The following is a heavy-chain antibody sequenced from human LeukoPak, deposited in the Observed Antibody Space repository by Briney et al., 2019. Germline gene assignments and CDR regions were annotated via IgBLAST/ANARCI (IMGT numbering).Heavy chain of an antibody. D-gene: IGHD3-9*01. CDR3: AKGSLEPVRYFDWLLEIPLSD. CDR2: ISYDGSNK. V-gene: IGHV3-30*18. J-gene: IGHJ4*02. Sequence: GGSLRLSCAASGFTFSSYGMHWVRQAPGKGLEWVAVISYDGSNKYYADSVKGRLTISRDNSKNTLYLQMNSLRAEDTAVYYCAKGSLEPVRYFDWLLEIPLSDWGQGTLVTVSS. CDR1: GFTFSSYG.